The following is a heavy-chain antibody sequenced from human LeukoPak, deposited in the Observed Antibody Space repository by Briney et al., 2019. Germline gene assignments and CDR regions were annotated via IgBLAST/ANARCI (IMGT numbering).Heavy chain of an antibody. CDR3: ARQGNRIAAADKYSGMDV. CDR2: INPNSGGT. J-gene: IGHJ6*02. CDR1: GYTFTGYY. D-gene: IGHD6-13*01. Sequence: ASVKVSCKASGYTFTGYYIHWVRQAPGQGLEWMGWINPNSGGTTYAQKFQGWVTMTRDTSISTAYMELSRPRSDDTAVYYCARQGNRIAAADKYSGMDVWGQGTTVTVSS. V-gene: IGHV1-2*04.